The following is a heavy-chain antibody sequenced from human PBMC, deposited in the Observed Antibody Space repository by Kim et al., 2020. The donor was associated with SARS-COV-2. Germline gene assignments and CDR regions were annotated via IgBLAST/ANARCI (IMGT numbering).Heavy chain of an antibody. CDR2: ISSSSSYI. V-gene: IGHV3-21*01. Sequence: GGSLRLSCAASGFTFSAYSMNWVRQAPGKGLEWVSSISSSSSYIYYTDSVQGRFTISRDNAKNSLFLQMNSLRAEDTAVYYCAVDTALAYYDMDVWGQGTTVTVSS. CDR3: AVDTALAYYDMDV. CDR1: GFTFSAYS. D-gene: IGHD5-18*01. J-gene: IGHJ6*02.